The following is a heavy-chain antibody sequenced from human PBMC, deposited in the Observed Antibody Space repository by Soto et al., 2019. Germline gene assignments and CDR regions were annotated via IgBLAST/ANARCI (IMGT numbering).Heavy chain of an antibody. J-gene: IGHJ4*01. CDR3: ARDRTYNYENNGYFGH. V-gene: IGHV3-30-3*01. CDR1: GFTFYTFA. D-gene: IGHD3-22*01. CDR2: LSYDGSKE. Sequence: QVQLVESGGGVVQPGRSLRLSCVTSGFTFYTFAMHWVRQAPGKGLEWVAVLSYDGSKEDYADSVKGRFTISRDNSQKTLYLQMNSLKAEDTAVYYCARDRTYNYENNGYFGHWGQGTLVTVAS.